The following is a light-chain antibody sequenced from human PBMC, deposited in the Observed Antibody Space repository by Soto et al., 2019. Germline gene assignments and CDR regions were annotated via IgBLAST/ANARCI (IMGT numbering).Light chain of an antibody. CDR2: KAS. J-gene: IGKJ1*01. Sequence: DIQMTQSPPTLSASVGARVTITCRASQSISSWLAWYQQKPGKAPKVLLYKASNLQSGVPSRLSGSGSGTEFTLTISSLQPDDFATYDCQQFYSYPPTFGQGTTVYIK. V-gene: IGKV1-5*03. CDR1: QSISSW. CDR3: QQFYSYPPT.